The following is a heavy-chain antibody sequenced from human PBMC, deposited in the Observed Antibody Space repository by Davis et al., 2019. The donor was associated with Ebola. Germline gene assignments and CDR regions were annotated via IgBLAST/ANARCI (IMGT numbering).Heavy chain of an antibody. CDR2: INPSAGST. CDR1: GYTFTSYY. V-gene: IGHV1-46*01. Sequence: ASVKVSCKASGYTFTSYYMHWVRQAPGQGLEWMGIINPSAGSTSYAQKFQGRVTITADESTSTAYMELSSLRSEDTAVYYCARDQGLAAAGKDRYYYYYYGMDVWGQGTTVTVSS. D-gene: IGHD6-13*01. J-gene: IGHJ6*02. CDR3: ARDQGLAAAGKDRYYYYYYGMDV.